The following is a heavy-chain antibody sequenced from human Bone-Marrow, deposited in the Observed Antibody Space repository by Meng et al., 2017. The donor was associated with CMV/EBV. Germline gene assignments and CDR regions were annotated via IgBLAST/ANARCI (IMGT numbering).Heavy chain of an antibody. V-gene: IGHV3-33*01. CDR3: ARGRYSSSWLFWSWFDP. CDR1: GFTFSSYG. CDR2: IWYDGSNK. Sequence: GESLKISCAASGFTFSSYGMHWVRQALGKGLEWVAVIWYDGSNKYYADSVKGRFTISRDNSKNTLYLQMNSLRAEDTAVYYCARGRYSSSWLFWSWFDPWGQGTLVTVSS. J-gene: IGHJ5*02. D-gene: IGHD6-13*01.